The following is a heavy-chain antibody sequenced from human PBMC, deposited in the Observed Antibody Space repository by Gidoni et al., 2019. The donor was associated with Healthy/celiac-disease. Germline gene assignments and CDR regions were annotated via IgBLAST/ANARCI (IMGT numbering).Heavy chain of an antibody. CDR3: AKEYSSSPTPLYGMDV. CDR1: GFTFDDYA. V-gene: IGHV3-9*01. Sequence: EVQLVESGGGLVQPGRSLRLSCAASGFTFDDYAMHWVRQAPGKGLEWVSGISWNSGSIGYADSVKGRFTISRDNAKNSLYLQMNSLRAEDTALYYCAKEYSSSPTPLYGMDVWGQGTTVTVSS. CDR2: ISWNSGSI. J-gene: IGHJ6*02. D-gene: IGHD6-13*01.